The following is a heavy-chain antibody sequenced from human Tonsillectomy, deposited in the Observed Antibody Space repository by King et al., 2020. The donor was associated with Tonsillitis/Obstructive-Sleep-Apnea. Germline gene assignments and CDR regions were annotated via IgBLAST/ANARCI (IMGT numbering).Heavy chain of an antibody. CDR1: GYRFTSYW. V-gene: IGHV5-51*01. D-gene: IGHD4-11*01. CDR2: IYPGDSDT. J-gene: IGHJ4*02. Sequence: QLVQSGAEVKKPGESLKISCKGSGYRFTSYWIGWVRQMPGKGLEWMGIIYPGDSDTRYSPSFRGQVTISADKSISTAYLQWSSLKASDTAIYYCARLLGLTTVTTWAFDYRGQGTLVTVSS. CDR3: ARLLGLTTVTTWAFDY.